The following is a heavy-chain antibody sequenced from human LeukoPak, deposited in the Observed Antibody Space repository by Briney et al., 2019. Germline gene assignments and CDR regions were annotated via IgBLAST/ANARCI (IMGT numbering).Heavy chain of an antibody. CDR2: INAGNGNT. D-gene: IGHD2-8*01. CDR3: ARGYCTNGVCYLYYYYYGMDV. V-gene: IGHV1-3*01. CDR1: GYTFINYG. Sequence: ASVKVSCKASGYTFINYGISWVRQAPGQRLEWMGWINAGNGNTKYSQKFQGRVTITRDTSASTAYMELSSLRSEDTAVYYCARGYCTNGVCYLYYYYYGMDVWGQGTTVTVSS. J-gene: IGHJ6*02.